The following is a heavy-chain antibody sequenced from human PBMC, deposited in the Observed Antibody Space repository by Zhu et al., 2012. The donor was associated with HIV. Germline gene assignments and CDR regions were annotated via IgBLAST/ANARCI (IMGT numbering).Heavy chain of an antibody. V-gene: IGHV4-30-4*08. J-gene: IGHJ3*02. CDR1: GGSISSGDYY. D-gene: IGHD1-26*01. CDR3: ARKQWELLSAFDI. Sequence: QVQLQESGPGLVKPSQTLSLTCTVSGGSISSGDYYWSWVRQSPVRGLEWIGYIYYSGTTYYIPSLKSRVTISVDTSKNQFSLKLTSVTAADTAMYYCARKQWELLSAFDIWGQGTMVTVPS. CDR2: IYYSGTT.